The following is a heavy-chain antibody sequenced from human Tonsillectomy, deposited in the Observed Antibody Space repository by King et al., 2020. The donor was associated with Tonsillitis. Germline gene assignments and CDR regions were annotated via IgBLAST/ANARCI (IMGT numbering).Heavy chain of an antibody. CDR2: IKTKTDGGTT. CDR3: ATDQQGAFHD. CDR1: VFTFNNAW. Sequence: VQLVESGGGLVKPGGSLRLSCAASVFTFNNAWMSWVRQAPGKGLEWVGRIKTKTDGGTTDYAAPVKGRFSISRDDSKNTLYLQMNSLKTEDTAVYYCATDQQGAFHDWGQGALVTVSS. J-gene: IGHJ4*02. V-gene: IGHV3-15*01. D-gene: IGHD1-26*01.